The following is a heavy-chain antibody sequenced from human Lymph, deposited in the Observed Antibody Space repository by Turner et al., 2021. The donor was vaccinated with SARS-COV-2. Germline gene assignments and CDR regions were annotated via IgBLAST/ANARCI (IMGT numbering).Heavy chain of an antibody. J-gene: IGHJ4*02. CDR1: GFTFSSYA. Sequence: EVQLLESGGGLVQPGGSLILSCAASGFTFSSYAMSWVRQAPGEGLEWVSAISGSSGSTYYADSVKGRFTISRDNSKNTLDLQMNSLRAEDTAIYYCAKDRFTLSSGWEDYWGQGALVTVSS. CDR3: AKDRFTLSSGWEDY. CDR2: ISGSSGST. D-gene: IGHD6-19*01. V-gene: IGHV3-23*01.